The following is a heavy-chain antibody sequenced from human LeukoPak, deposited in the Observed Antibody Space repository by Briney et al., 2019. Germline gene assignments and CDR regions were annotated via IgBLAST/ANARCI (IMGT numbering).Heavy chain of an antibody. CDR3: AGYYYGTGSYYGARRRCWFDP. CDR2: INHSGST. Sequence: SETLSLTCAVYGGSFSGHYWSWIRQPPGKGLEWIGEINHSGSTNYNPSLKSRVTISVDTSKNQFSLKLSSVTAADTAVYYCAGYYYGTGSYYGARRRCWFDPWGQGTLVTVSS. J-gene: IGHJ5*02. D-gene: IGHD3-10*01. CDR1: GGSFSGHY. V-gene: IGHV4-34*01.